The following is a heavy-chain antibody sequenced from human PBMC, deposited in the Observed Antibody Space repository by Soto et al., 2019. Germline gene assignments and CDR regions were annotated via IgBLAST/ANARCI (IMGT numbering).Heavy chain of an antibody. D-gene: IGHD5-12*01. CDR2: MNPNSGNT. Sequence: GASVKVSCKASGGTFSSYAINWLRQATGQGLEWMGWMNPNSGNTGYPRNIQGRVTLTRNTSTSTSYMELSSLRFEDTAVYYCVVATADAFDIWGQGTMVTVSS. J-gene: IGHJ3*02. V-gene: IGHV1-8*02. CDR1: GGTFSSYA. CDR3: VVATADAFDI.